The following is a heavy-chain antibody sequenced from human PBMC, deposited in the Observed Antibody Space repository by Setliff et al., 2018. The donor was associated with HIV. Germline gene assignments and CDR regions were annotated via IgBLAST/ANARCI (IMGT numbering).Heavy chain of an antibody. CDR1: GDSIGDYY. J-gene: IGHJ2*01. CDR2: VYASAYS. D-gene: IGHD3-10*01. CDR3: ARDWVTRSNYYGSGSPWYFDF. V-gene: IGHV4-4*07. Sequence: SGDSIGDYYWNWIRQPAGKGLEWIGRVYASAYSNYNPSLKSRVTMSVDTSQNQFSLKLRSVNAADTAVYYCARDWVTRSNYYGSGSPWYFDFWGRGILVTVSS.